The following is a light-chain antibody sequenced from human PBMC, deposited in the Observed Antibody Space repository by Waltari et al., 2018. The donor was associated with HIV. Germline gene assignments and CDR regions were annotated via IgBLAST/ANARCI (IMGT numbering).Light chain of an antibody. CDR2: DAS. CDR1: QTVSNNY. CDR3: HQFGSSTSYT. Sequence: IVLTQSPATLSLSQGERATLSCGASQTVSNNYLAWYQQKPGLAPRLLIYDASSSATGVPDRFSGSGSGTDYTLTIARLEPEDFAVYYCHQFGSSTSYTFGQGTKLEIK. J-gene: IGKJ2*01. V-gene: IGKV3D-20*01.